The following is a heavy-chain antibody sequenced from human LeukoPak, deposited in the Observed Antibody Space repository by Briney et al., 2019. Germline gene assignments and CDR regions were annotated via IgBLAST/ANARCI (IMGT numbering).Heavy chain of an antibody. CDR3: ARDGPVLYYYDSSGYYRASGAFDI. J-gene: IGHJ3*02. V-gene: IGHV3-30-3*01. D-gene: IGHD3-22*01. CDR2: ISYDGSNK. CDR1: GFTFSSYA. Sequence: GGSLRLSCAASGFTFSSYAMHWVRQAPGKGLEWVAVISYDGSNKYYADSVKGRFTISRDNSKNTLYLQMNSLRAEDTAVYYCARDGPVLYYYDSSGYYRASGAFDIWGQGTMVTVSS.